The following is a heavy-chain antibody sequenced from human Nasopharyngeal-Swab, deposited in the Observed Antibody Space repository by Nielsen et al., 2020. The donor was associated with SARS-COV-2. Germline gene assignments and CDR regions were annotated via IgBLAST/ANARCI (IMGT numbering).Heavy chain of an antibody. V-gene: IGHV3-30-3*01. CDR3: ARGGPDYDDYDGFDP. J-gene: IGHJ5*02. CDR2: ISYDGSNK. D-gene: IGHD4-17*01. CDR1: GFTFSSYA. Sequence: GGSLRLSCAASGFTFSSYAMHWVRQAPGKGLEWVAVISYDGSNKYYADSVKGRFTISRDNSKNTLYLQMNSLRAEDTAVYYCARGGPDYDDYDGFDPWGQGTLVTVSS.